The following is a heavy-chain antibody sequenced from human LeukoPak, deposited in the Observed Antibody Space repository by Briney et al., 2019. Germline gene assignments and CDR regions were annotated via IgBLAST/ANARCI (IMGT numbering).Heavy chain of an antibody. CDR3: ARDSAYYDFWSGYLNY. CDR1: GFTFSSYS. J-gene: IGHJ4*02. CDR2: ISSSSSTI. Sequence: GGSLRLSCAASGFTFSSYSMNWFRQAPGKGLEWVSYISSSSSTIYYADSVKGRFTISRDNAKNSLYLQMNSLRAEDTAVYYCARDSAYYDFWSGYLNYWGQGTLVTVSS. V-gene: IGHV3-48*01. D-gene: IGHD3-3*01.